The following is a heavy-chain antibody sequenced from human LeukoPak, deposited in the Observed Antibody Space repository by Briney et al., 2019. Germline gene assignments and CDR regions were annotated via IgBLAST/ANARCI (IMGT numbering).Heavy chain of an antibody. CDR2: IIPILGIA. CDR3: ARDMPRNSSGPY. D-gene: IGHD3-22*01. V-gene: IGHV1-69*04. Sequence: SVKVSCKASGGTFSSYAISWVRQAPGQGLEWMGRIIPILGIANYAQKFQGRVTITADKSTSTAYMELSSLRSEDTAVYYCARDMPRNSSGPYWGQGTLVTVSS. J-gene: IGHJ4*02. CDR1: GGTFSSYA.